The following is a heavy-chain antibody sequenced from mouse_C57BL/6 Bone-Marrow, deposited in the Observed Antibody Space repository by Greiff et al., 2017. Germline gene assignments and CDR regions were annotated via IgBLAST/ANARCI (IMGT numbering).Heavy chain of an antibody. D-gene: IGHD2-1*01. CDR3: TTSPLSYGNSLDV. J-gene: IGHJ1*03. CDR2: IYPGDGDT. Sequence: QVQLQQSGPELVKPGASVKISCKASGYAFSSSWMNWVKQRPGKGLEWIGRIYPGDGDTNYNGKFKGKATLTADKSSSTAYMQLSSLTSEDSAVYFCTTSPLSYGNSLDVWGTGTTVTVSS. V-gene: IGHV1-82*01. CDR1: GYAFSSSW.